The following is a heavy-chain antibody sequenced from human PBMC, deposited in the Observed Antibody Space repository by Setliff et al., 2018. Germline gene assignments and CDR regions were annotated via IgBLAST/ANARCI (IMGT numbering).Heavy chain of an antibody. CDR1: GFTFSSYS. J-gene: IGHJ2*01. V-gene: IGHV3-48*04. D-gene: IGHD3-22*01. CDR2: ISSSGSTI. CDR3: ARERYDSRSWYFDL. Sequence: PGGSLRLSCAASGFTFSSYSMNWVRQAPGKGLEWVSYISSSGSTIYYADSVKGRFTISRDNAKNSLYLQMNSLRAEDTAVYYCARERYDSRSWYFDLWGRGTLVTVS.